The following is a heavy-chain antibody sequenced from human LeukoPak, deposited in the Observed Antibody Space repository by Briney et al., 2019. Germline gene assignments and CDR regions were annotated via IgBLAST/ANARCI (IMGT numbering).Heavy chain of an antibody. CDR2: MNPNSGNT. D-gene: IGHD3-9*01. V-gene: IGHV1-8*01. CDR1: GYTFTNDD. Sequence: GASVKVSCKASGYTFTNDDISWVRQATGQGLEWIGKMNPNSGNTGYAQKFQGRVTMTRSTSVSTVHMELNGLTSEDTAVYFCARSASGTGYTAWGQGTLVTVSS. J-gene: IGHJ4*02. CDR3: ARSASGTGYTA.